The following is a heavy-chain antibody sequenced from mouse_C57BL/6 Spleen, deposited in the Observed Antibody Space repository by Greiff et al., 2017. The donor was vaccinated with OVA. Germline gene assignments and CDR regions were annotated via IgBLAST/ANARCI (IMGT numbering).Heavy chain of an antibody. J-gene: IGHJ2*01. V-gene: IGHV1-9*01. Sequence: VQLQQSGAELMKPGASVKLSCKASGYTFTGYWIEWVKQRPGHGLEWIGEILPGSGSTNYNEKFKGKATFTADTSSNTAYMQLSNLTTEDSAIYDCARRRNDCGSSLYFDYWGQGTTLTVSS. D-gene: IGHD1-1*01. CDR2: ILPGSGST. CDR3: ARRRNDCGSSLYFDY. CDR1: GYTFTGYW.